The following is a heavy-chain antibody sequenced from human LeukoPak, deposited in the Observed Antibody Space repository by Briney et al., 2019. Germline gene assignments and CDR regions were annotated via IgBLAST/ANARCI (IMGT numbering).Heavy chain of an antibody. Sequence: GGSLRLSCAASGFTFSTYAMSWVRQAPGKGLEWVSGISISGGSAYYADSVKGRFTISRDNSRNTLYLQMNRLRAEDTAVYYCAKDRDLLFAHCWFDLWGQGILVTVSS. CDR3: AKDRDLLFAHCWFDL. CDR2: ISISGGSA. CDR1: GFTFSTYA. D-gene: IGHD3-10*01. J-gene: IGHJ5*02. V-gene: IGHV3-23*01.